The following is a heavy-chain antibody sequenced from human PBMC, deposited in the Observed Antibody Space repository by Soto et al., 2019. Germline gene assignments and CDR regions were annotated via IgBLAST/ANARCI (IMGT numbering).Heavy chain of an antibody. CDR2: ISSSSSYI. CDR3: ATMTAGTSDY. J-gene: IGHJ4*02. Sequence: EVQLVESGGGLVKPGGSLRLSCAASGFTFSSYSMNWVRQAPGKGLEWVSSISSSSSYIYYADSVKGRFPISRDNAKNSLYLQMNRLIAEDTAGYYGATMTAGTSDYWGQGTLVTVSS. CDR1: GFTFSSYS. D-gene: IGHD2-2*01. V-gene: IGHV3-21*01.